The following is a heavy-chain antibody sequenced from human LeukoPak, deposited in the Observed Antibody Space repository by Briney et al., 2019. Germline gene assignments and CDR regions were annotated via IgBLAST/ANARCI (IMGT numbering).Heavy chain of an antibody. D-gene: IGHD3-10*01. Sequence: GASVKVSCKASGYTFTSSGISWVRQAPGQGLEWMGWASTYNSNTNYAQKLQGRVTMTTDTSTNTAYMELRSLTSDDTAVYYCTRGGIFDIWGQGTMVTVSS. CDR1: GYTFTSSG. CDR2: ASTYNSNT. V-gene: IGHV1-18*01. CDR3: TRGGIFDI. J-gene: IGHJ3*02.